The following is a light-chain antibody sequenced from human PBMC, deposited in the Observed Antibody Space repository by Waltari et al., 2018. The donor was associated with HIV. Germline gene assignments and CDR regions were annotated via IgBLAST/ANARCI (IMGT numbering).Light chain of an antibody. J-gene: IGLJ2*01. Sequence: QSALTQPASESGFPRQSITISCTGSSSYIGGYKYVSWYQSYPGKAPKLIIYDVSSRPSGVSDRFSGSKSGNTASLTISGLRAGDEADYYCSSYTSTSTPLLFGGGTKLTVL. V-gene: IGLV2-14*01. CDR1: SSYIGGYKY. CDR2: DVS. CDR3: SSYTSTSTPLL.